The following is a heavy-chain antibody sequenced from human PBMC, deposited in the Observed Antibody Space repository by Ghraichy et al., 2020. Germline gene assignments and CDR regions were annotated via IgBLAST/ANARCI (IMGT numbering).Heavy chain of an antibody. Sequence: GGSLRLSGAASGFTFSTDTIIWVGWGLGKGLERVSGISGSGGRTYYADSVKGRFTISRDNSKNTLYLQMNSLRAEDTAFYHCARARETVTRRWFDPWGQGTLVTVSS. CDR3: ARARETVTRRWFDP. D-gene: IGHD4-17*01. J-gene: IGHJ5*02. CDR2: ISGSGGRT. CDR1: GFTFSTDT. V-gene: IGHV3-23*01.